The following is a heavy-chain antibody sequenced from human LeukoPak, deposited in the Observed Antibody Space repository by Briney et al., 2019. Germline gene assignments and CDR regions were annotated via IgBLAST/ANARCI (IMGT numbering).Heavy chain of an antibody. CDR1: GGSISSYY. Sequence: SGTLSLTCTVSGGSISSYYWSWIRQPPGKGLEWIGYIYYSGSTNYNPSLKSRVTISVDTSKNQFSLKLSSVTAADTAVYYCARDQGGSGSYYNGFDYWGQGTLVTVSS. J-gene: IGHJ4*02. CDR3: ARDQGGSGSYYNGFDY. V-gene: IGHV4-59*01. D-gene: IGHD3-10*01. CDR2: IYYSGST.